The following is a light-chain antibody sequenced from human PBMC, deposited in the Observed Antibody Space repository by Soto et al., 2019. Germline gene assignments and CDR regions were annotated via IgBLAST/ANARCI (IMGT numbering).Light chain of an antibody. CDR3: QQHSNRLT. CDR2: DAS. V-gene: IGKV3-11*01. Sequence: EIVLTQSPPTLSSSPGERATLSCRASQSVDSYLAWYQQKPGQAPRLLIFDASNRATGIPARFSGSGSGTDFTLTISSLEPEDFAVYYCQQHSNRLTFGGGTKVEIK. CDR1: QSVDSY. J-gene: IGKJ4*01.